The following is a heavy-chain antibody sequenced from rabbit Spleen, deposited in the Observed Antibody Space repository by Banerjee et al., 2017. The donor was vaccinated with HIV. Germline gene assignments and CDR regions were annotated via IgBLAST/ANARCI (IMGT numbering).Heavy chain of an antibody. CDR1: GFDFSSYG. V-gene: IGHV1S45*01. CDR3: ARDTSSSFSSYGMDL. CDR2: IGTGSGST. D-gene: IGHD1-1*01. Sequence: QEQLVESGGGLVQPGGSLKLSCKASGFDFSSYGVSWVRQAPGKGLEWIGCIGTGSGSTWYASWPKGRFTISKTSSTTVTLQVTRLTAADTATYFCARDTSSSFSSYGMDLWGQGTLVTVS. J-gene: IGHJ6*01.